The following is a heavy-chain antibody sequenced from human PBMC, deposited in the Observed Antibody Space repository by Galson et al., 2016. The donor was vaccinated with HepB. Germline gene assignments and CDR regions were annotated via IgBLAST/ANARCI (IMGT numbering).Heavy chain of an antibody. CDR2: IYWDDDK. V-gene: IGHV2-5*02. Sequence: PALVKPTQTLTLTCTFSGFSLNTIGVGVGWIRQPPGKALEWLALIYWDDDKRYSPSLKSRLTVTKDTSKNQVVLTMTNMDPVDTATYYCANTDVSGYSSSVEHWGQGTPVTVSS. CDR3: ANTDVSGYSSSVEH. D-gene: IGHD6-13*01. CDR1: GFSLNTIGVG. J-gene: IGHJ1*01.